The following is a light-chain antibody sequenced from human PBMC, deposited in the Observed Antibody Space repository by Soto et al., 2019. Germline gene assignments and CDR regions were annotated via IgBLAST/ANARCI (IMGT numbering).Light chain of an antibody. CDR1: SSDIGAYNY. J-gene: IGLJ2*01. V-gene: IGLV2-14*03. CDR2: DVN. Sequence: QPASVSGSPGQSITISCTGTSSDIGAYNYVSWYQQHPGKAPKLMIYDVNIRPSGVSNRFSGSKSGNTASLTISGLQAEDEADYYCTSWTTSTTMIFGGGTKVTVL. CDR3: TSWTTSTTMI.